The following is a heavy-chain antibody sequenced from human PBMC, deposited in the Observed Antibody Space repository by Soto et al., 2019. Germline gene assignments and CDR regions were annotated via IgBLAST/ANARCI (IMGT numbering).Heavy chain of an antibody. Sequence: WTWIRQHPGKGLEWIGYIDHSGSTYYNPSLKSRVTISVDTSKKQFSLKMRSVTAADTAVYYCAREVIPAAIYGVLFDPWGQGTLVTVSS. D-gene: IGHD2-2*02. CDR2: IDHSGST. CDR3: AREVIPAAIYGVLFDP. V-gene: IGHV4-31*02. J-gene: IGHJ5*02.